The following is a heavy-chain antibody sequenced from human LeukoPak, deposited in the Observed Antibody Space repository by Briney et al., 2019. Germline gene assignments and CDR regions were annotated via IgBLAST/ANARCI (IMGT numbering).Heavy chain of an antibody. CDR2: IFHSGTT. V-gene: IGHV4-38-2*01. D-gene: IGHD6-19*01. CDR1: GNSISSGYY. CDR3: ANQYSSGWFYFDY. Sequence: SETLSLTCAVSGNSISSGYYWGWMRQSPGKGLEWIGSIFHSGTTYYNPSLKSRVTISVDTSKNQFSLKLSSVTAADTAVYYCANQYSSGWFYFDYWGQGTLVTVSS. J-gene: IGHJ4*02.